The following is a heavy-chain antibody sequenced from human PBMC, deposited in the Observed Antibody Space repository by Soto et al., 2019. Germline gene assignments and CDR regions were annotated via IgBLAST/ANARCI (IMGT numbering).Heavy chain of an antibody. CDR2: IRSKSYGGTT. CDR3: ARLDYYDRRVSYSGMEV. V-gene: IGHV3-49*04. CDR1: GFIFDEYA. D-gene: IGHD3-10*02. Sequence: GGSLRLSCGVSGFIFDEYAMTWVRQAPGKGLEWVGFIRSKSYGGTTEYAASVKGRFIISRDDSKTIAYLQINSLKTEDTAVYFCARLDYYDRRVSYSGMEVWGQGTSVTVSS. J-gene: IGHJ6*02.